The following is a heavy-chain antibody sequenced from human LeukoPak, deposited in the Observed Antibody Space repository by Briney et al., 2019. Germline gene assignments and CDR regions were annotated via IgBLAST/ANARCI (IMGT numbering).Heavy chain of an antibody. J-gene: IGHJ5*02. V-gene: IGHV3-30*02. Sequence: GSLRLSCAASGFTFSSYAMSWVRQAPGRGLEWVAFIQFHGSDIFYADSVEGRFTISRDNSKNTLYLQMNSLRPEDTAVYYCAKDNPIEKVPGLGPGSWGQGTLVTVSS. D-gene: IGHD2-2*01. CDR2: IQFHGSDI. CDR1: GFTFSSYA. CDR3: AKDNPIEKVPGLGPGS.